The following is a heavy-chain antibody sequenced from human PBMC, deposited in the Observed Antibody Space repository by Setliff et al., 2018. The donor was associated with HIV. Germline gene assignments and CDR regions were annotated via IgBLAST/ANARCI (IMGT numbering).Heavy chain of an antibody. J-gene: IGHJ3*02. V-gene: IGHV3-9*01. Sequence: GGSLRLSCAASGFTFDDYAMHWGRQAPGKGLEWVSGINWNSGTIAYADFVKGRFTISRDNTKNFVFLEMTNLRPEDTALYFCAKDYGDGHNWGAFDISGQGTRVTVSS. CDR3: AKDYGDGHNWGAFDI. CDR2: INWNSGTI. D-gene: IGHD1-1*01. CDR1: GFTFDDYA.